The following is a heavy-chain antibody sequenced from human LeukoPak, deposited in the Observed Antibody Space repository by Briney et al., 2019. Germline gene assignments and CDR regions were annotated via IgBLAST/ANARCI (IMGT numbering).Heavy chain of an antibody. CDR2: ISSSGRTT. Sequence: GGSLRLSCAASGFTFSTYEMNWVRQAPGKGLEWVSYISSSGRTTYYADAVKGRFTISRDNAKNSLYLQMNSLRAEDTAVYYCARGGYGSSWGQGTLVTVSS. V-gene: IGHV3-48*03. CDR1: GFTFSTYE. CDR3: ARGGYGSS. D-gene: IGHD5-18*01. J-gene: IGHJ4*02.